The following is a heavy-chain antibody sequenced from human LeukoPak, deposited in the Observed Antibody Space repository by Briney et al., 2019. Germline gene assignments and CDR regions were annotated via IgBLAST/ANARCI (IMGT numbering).Heavy chain of an antibody. Sequence: PGGSLRLSCAASEFTFSSYEMNWVRQAPGKGLEWVSYISSSGSTIYYADSVKGRFTISRDNAKNSLYLQMNSLRAEDTAVYYCARADIAAAGHYYYGMDVWGKGTTVTASS. D-gene: IGHD6-13*01. J-gene: IGHJ6*04. CDR1: EFTFSSYE. CDR2: ISSSGSTI. V-gene: IGHV3-48*03. CDR3: ARADIAAAGHYYYGMDV.